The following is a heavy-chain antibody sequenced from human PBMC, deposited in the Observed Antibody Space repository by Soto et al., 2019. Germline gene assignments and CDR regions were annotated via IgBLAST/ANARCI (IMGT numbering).Heavy chain of an antibody. Sequence: SETLSLTCTVSGGSISSSSYYWGWIRQPPGKGLEWIGSIYYSGSTYYNPSLKSRVTISVDTSKNKISLKLSSVTAADTAVYYCARQANWNALFDYWGQGTLVTVSS. J-gene: IGHJ4*02. CDR1: GGSISSSSYY. V-gene: IGHV4-39*01. CDR2: IYYSGST. CDR3: ARQANWNALFDY. D-gene: IGHD1-1*01.